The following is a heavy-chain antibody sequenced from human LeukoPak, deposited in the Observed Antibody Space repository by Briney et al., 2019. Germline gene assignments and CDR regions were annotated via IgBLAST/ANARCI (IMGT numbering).Heavy chain of an antibody. V-gene: IGHV1-46*01. CDR1: GYTFTGYY. CDR3: ARGTVVVTAIISDAFDI. J-gene: IGHJ3*02. Sequence: ASVKVSCKASGYTFTGYYMHWVRQAPGQGLEWMGIINPSGGSTSYAQKFQGRVTMTRDTSTSTVYMELSSLRSEDTAVYYCARGTVVVTAIISDAFDIWGQGTMVTVSS. D-gene: IGHD2-21*02. CDR2: INPSGGST.